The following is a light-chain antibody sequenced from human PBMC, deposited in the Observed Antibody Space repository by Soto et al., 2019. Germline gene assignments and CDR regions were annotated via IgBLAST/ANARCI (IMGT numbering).Light chain of an antibody. V-gene: IGKV3-20*01. Sequence: EIVLTQSPGTLSLSPGERATLSCRASQRVSSSYLARYQQKPGQAPRLLIYGASSRATGIPDRFSGSGSGTDFTLTISRLEPEDFAVYYCQQYGSSPRTFGQGTKVDIK. CDR3: QQYGSSPRT. CDR2: GAS. J-gene: IGKJ1*01. CDR1: QRVSSSY.